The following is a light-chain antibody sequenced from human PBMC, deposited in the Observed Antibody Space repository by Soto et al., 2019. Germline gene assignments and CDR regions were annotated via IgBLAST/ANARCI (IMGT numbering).Light chain of an antibody. V-gene: IGKV1-12*01. Sequence: DIQMTQSPSAVSASVGDRVTITCRASQDISNRLAWYLQKPGKAPKLLIYAASSLQSGVPSRFSGSGSGTDFTLTISSLQPEDFATYYCQQSYSTRYTFGQGTKVDIK. CDR1: QDISNR. J-gene: IGKJ2*01. CDR3: QQSYSTRYT. CDR2: AAS.